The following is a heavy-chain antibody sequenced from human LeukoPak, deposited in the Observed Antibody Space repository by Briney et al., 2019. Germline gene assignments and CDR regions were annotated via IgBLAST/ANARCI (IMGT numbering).Heavy chain of an antibody. CDR1: GFTFSSYA. CDR2: ISSSSSYI. J-gene: IGHJ4*02. CDR3: AREEAEGAFDY. V-gene: IGHV3-21*01. Sequence: GGSLRLSCAASGFTFSSYAMNWVRQAPGKGLEWVSSISSSSSYIHYADSVKGRFTISRDNAKNSLYLQMNSLRAEDTAVYYCAREEAEGAFDYWGQGTLVTVSS. D-gene: IGHD1-14*01.